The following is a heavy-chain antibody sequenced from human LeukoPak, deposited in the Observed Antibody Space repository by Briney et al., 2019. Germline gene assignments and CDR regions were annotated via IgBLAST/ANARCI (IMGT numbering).Heavy chain of an antibody. CDR1: GFTFSKVW. Sequence: PGGSLRLSCAPSGFTFSKVWMSWVRQAPGKGLEWVGRIKSKTDGGTIDYAAPVKGRFTISRDDSKDTLFLQMNSLKTEDTAVYYCTTDLSELDDSGYYAKYFHHWGQGTLVSVSS. J-gene: IGHJ1*01. CDR2: IKSKTDGGTI. CDR3: TTDLSELDDSGYYAKYFHH. D-gene: IGHD3-22*01. V-gene: IGHV3-15*01.